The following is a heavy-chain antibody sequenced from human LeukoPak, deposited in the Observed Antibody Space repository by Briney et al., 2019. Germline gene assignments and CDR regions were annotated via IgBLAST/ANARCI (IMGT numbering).Heavy chain of an antibody. V-gene: IGHV3-23*01. J-gene: IGHJ3*02. Sequence: GGSLRLSCAASGFTFSSYAMSWVRQAPGKGLEWVSAISGSGGSTYYADSVKGRFTISRDNAKNSLYLQMNSLRAEDTAVYYCARVSGWYSGAFDIWGQGTMVTVSS. CDR2: ISGSGGST. D-gene: IGHD6-19*01. CDR3: ARVSGWYSGAFDI. CDR1: GFTFSSYA.